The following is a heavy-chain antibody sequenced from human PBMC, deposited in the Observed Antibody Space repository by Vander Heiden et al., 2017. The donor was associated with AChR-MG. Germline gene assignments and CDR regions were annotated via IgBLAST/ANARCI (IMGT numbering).Heavy chain of an antibody. CDR3: ARDKGWVGGSAFDI. V-gene: IGHV3-7*03. CDR2: IKQDGSGK. Sequence: EVQLVESGGGLVQPGGSLRLSCAASGFTFSSYGMSWVGQAQVKGLEWGANIKQDGSGKSYVDSVKGRFTISRDNAKNSLYLQMNSLRAEDTAVYYCARDKGWVGGSAFDIWGQGTMVTVSS. D-gene: IGHD3-10*01. CDR1: GFTFSSYG. J-gene: IGHJ3*02.